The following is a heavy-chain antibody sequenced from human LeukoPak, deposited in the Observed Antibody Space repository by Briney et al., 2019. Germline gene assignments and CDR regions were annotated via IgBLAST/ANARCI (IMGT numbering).Heavy chain of an antibody. D-gene: IGHD3-3*01. J-gene: IGHJ4*02. Sequence: GGSLRLSCAASGFTFSSYWMSWVRQAPGKGLEWVANIKQDGSEKYYVDPVKGRFTISRDNAKNSLYLQMNSLRAEDTAVYYCARDAPGITIFGAGWGQGTLVTVSS. V-gene: IGHV3-7*01. CDR3: ARDAPGITIFGAG. CDR1: GFTFSSYW. CDR2: IKQDGSEK.